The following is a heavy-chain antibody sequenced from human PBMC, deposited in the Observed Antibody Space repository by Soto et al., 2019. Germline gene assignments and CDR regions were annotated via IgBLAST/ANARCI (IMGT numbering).Heavy chain of an antibody. D-gene: IGHD3-22*01. Sequence: ASVKVSCKASGGTFSSYAISWVRQAPGQGLEWMGGIIPIFGTANYAQKFQGRVTITADESTSTAYMELSSLRSEDTAVYYCAGGYYDSSGPLRGPDYYYGMDVWGQGTTVTVSS. CDR2: IIPIFGTA. CDR1: GGTFSSYA. CDR3: AGGYYDSSGPLRGPDYYYGMDV. V-gene: IGHV1-69*13. J-gene: IGHJ6*02.